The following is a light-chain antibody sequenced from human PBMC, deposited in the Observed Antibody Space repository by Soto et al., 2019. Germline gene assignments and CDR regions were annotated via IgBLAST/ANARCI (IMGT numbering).Light chain of an antibody. CDR1: QSVSTSY. CDR2: GAS. CDR3: QQYGSVPLT. V-gene: IGKV3-20*01. Sequence: EIVLTQSPGTLSLSPGERATLSCRASQSVSTSYLAWYQQKPGQAPRLLFYGASSRATGIPDRFSGSGSGAAFTLTISRLEPEDVAVYYCQQYGSVPLTFGGGTKVEIK. J-gene: IGKJ4*01.